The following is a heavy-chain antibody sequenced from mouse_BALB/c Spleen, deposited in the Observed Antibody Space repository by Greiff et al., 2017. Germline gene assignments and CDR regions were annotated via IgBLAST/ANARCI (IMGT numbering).Heavy chain of an antibody. CDR2: INPSSGYT. Sequence: QVQLKESAAELARPGASVKMSCKASGYTFTSYTMHWVKQRPGQGLEWIGYINPSSGYTEYNQKFKDKTTLTADKSSSTAYMQLSSLTSEDSAVYYCASDWANAMDYWGQGTSVTVSS. CDR1: GYTFTSYT. V-gene: IGHV1-4*02. D-gene: IGHD4-1*01. J-gene: IGHJ4*01. CDR3: ASDWANAMDY.